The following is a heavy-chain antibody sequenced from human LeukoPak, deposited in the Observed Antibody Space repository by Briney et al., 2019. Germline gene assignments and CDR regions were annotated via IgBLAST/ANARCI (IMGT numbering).Heavy chain of an antibody. D-gene: IGHD6-19*01. J-gene: IGHJ4*02. CDR3: VGSGWYGYFDY. V-gene: IGHV3-53*01. CDR2: IYSGGST. Sequence: GGSLRLFCAASEFTVSSNYMNWVRQAPGKGLEWVSIIYSGGSTYYADSVKGRFTISRDNSKNTLYLQMNSLRAEDTAVYYCVGSGWYGYFDYWGQGTLVTVSS. CDR1: EFTVSSNY.